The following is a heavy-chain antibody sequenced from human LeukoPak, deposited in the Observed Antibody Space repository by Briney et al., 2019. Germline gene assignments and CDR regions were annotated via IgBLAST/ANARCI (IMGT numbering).Heavy chain of an antibody. Sequence: ASVKVSCKASGYTFTSYGISWVRQAPGQGLEWMGWISAYNGNTNYAQKLQGRVTMTTDTSTSTAYMELRSLRSEDTAVYYCARKRIVVVPAAVDYWGQGTLVTVSS. CDR3: ARKRIVVVPAAVDY. J-gene: IGHJ4*02. CDR2: ISAYNGNT. V-gene: IGHV1-18*01. CDR1: GYTFTSYG. D-gene: IGHD2-2*01.